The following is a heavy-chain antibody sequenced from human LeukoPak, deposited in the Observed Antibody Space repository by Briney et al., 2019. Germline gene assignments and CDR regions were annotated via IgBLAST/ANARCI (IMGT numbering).Heavy chain of an antibody. J-gene: IGHJ5*02. V-gene: IGHV5-51*01. CDR1: GYSSTSYW. CDR3: ARHVSGFGP. CDR2: IYPGDSDT. Sequence: GECLKISRKGSGYSSTSYWIGSVRQMPGKGLEWMGIIYPGDSDTRYSPSLQGQVTISADKSLSTAYLQRSSLKASDTARYYCARHVSGFGPWGQGTLVTVSS. D-gene: IGHD2/OR15-2a*01.